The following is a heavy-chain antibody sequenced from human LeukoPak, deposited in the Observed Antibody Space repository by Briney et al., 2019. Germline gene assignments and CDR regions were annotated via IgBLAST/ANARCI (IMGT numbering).Heavy chain of an antibody. J-gene: IGHJ4*02. Sequence: GGSLRLSCATSGFTFSNYWMSWVRQAPGKGLERVANINQDGDEKYYVDSLKGRFTVSRDNAKNLVYLQMNSLRAEDTAVYYCTRDYGVLFDYWGQGTLVTVSS. V-gene: IGHV3-7*01. CDR1: GFTFSNYW. D-gene: IGHD4-17*01. CDR3: TRDYGVLFDY. CDR2: INQDGDEK.